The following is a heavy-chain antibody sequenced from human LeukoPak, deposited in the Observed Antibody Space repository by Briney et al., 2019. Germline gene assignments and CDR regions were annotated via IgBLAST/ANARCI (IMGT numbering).Heavy chain of an antibody. Sequence: GESLKISCKSSGCSFTFTKNWIGWVRQVPGKGLEWMGIIYPVDSDTRYNPSFQGQVTISVDKSISTSYLQWSSLKASDTAIYYCARHLATVTASRQYSYYCMDVWGQGTTVTVSS. D-gene: IGHD4-17*01. V-gene: IGHV5-51*01. CDR1: GCSFTFTKNW. J-gene: IGHJ6*02. CDR3: ARHLATVTASRQYSYYCMDV. CDR2: IYPVDSDT.